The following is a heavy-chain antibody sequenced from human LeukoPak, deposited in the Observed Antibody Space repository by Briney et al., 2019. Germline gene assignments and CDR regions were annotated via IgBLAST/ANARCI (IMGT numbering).Heavy chain of an antibody. D-gene: IGHD6-13*01. CDR2: ISSSSSYI. V-gene: IGHV3-21*01. CDR1: GFTFSTYS. J-gene: IGHJ4*02. Sequence: PGGSLRLSCAASGFTFSTYSMNWVRQAPGKGLEWVSSISSSSSYIYYADSVKGRFTVSRDNAKNSLYLQMNSLRAEDTAVYYCARVPSYSSSWPLRLVDYWGQGTLVTVSS. CDR3: ARVPSYSSSWPLRLVDY.